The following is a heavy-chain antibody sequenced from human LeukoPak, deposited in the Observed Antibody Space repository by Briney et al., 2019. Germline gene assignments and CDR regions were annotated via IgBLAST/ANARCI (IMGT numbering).Heavy chain of an antibody. D-gene: IGHD6-25*01. J-gene: IGHJ6*02. CDR3: ATQAVDYYYGMDV. Sequence: GESLKISCKGSGYSFTTYWISWVRQMPGKGLEWMGRIDPSDSYTSYSPSFQGHVTMSADRSISTAYLQWSSLKASDTALYYCATQAVDYYYGMDVWGQGTTVTVSS. V-gene: IGHV5-10-1*01. CDR2: IDPSDSYT. CDR1: GYSFTTYW.